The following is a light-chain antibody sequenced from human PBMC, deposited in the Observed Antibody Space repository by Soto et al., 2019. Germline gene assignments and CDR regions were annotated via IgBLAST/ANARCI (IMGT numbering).Light chain of an antibody. CDR1: SSDVGGYNY. Sequence: QSALTQPRSVSGSPGQSVTISCTGTSSDVGGYNYVSWYQHHPGKAPKLMTSDVSKRPSGVPDRFSGSKSGNTASLTISGLQAEDEADYYCCSYAGSYTFYVFGTGTKLTVL. CDR2: DVS. J-gene: IGLJ1*01. CDR3: CSYAGSYTFYV. V-gene: IGLV2-11*01.